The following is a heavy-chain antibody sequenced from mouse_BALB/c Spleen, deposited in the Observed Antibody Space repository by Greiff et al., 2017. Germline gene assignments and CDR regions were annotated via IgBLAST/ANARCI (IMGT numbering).Heavy chain of an antibody. J-gene: IGHJ2*01. CDR3: ARLYYGNPYFDY. D-gene: IGHD2-1*01. Sequence: ESGPGILQPSQTLSLTCSFSGFSLSTSGMGVSWIRQPSGKGLEWLAHIYWDDDKRYNPSLKSRLTISKDTSRNQVFLKITSVDTADTATYYCARLYYGNPYFDYWGQGTTLTVPS. CDR2: IYWDDDK. V-gene: IGHV8-12*01. CDR1: GFSLSTSGMG.